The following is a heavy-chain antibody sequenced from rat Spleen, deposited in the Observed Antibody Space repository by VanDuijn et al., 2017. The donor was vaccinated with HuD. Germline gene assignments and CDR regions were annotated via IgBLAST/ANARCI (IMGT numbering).Heavy chain of an antibody. CDR3: AKGVTMYYFDY. Sequence: EVQLVESGGGLVQPGRSLKLSCAASGFTFSSFAMAWVRQAPKKGLGWVATITSGVSNTYYPDSVKGRFTISRDNAKSTLYLQMDSLRSEDTATYYCAKGVTMYYFDYWGQGVMVTVSS. CDR1: GFTFSSFA. J-gene: IGHJ2*01. CDR2: ITSGVSNT. D-gene: IGHD4-5*01. V-gene: IGHV5-25*01.